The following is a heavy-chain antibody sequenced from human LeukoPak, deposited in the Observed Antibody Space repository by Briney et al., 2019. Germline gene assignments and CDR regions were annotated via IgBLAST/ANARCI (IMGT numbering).Heavy chain of an antibody. CDR3: ARFRAVPAAIFDY. D-gene: IGHD2-2*01. CDR1: GYTFTSYA. Sequence: ASVNVSCKASGYTFTSYAMHWVRQAPGQRLEWMGWINAGNGNTKYSQKFQGRVTITRDTSASTAYMELSSLRSEDTAVYYCARFRAVPAAIFDYWGQGTLVTVSS. CDR2: INAGNGNT. J-gene: IGHJ4*02. V-gene: IGHV1-3*01.